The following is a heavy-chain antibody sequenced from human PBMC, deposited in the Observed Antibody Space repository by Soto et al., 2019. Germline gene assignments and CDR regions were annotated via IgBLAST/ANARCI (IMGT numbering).Heavy chain of an antibody. Sequence: QVQLVESGGGVVQPGRSLRLSCAASGFTFSSYAMHWVRQAPGKGLEWVAVISYDGSNKYYADSVKGRFTISRDNSKNTLYLQMNSLRAEDTAVYYCARAITGTTAWGQGTMVTVSS. J-gene: IGHJ3*01. CDR3: ARAITGTTA. CDR1: GFTFSSYA. V-gene: IGHV3-30-3*01. D-gene: IGHD1-7*01. CDR2: ISYDGSNK.